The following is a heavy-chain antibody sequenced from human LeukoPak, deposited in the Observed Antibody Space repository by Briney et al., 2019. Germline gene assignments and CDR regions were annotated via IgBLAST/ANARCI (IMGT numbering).Heavy chain of an antibody. CDR1: GFTFDDYA. V-gene: IGHV3-9*01. D-gene: IGHD5-18*01. CDR2: MSWNSGNI. J-gene: IGHJ3*02. CDR3: AGTWIQLWFGAFDI. Sequence: GGSLRLSCVASGFTFDDYAMHWVRQAPGKGLEWVSGMSWNSGNIGYADSVKGRFTISRDNAKNSLYLQMNSLRAEDTAVYYCAGTWIQLWFGAFDIWGQGTMVTVSS.